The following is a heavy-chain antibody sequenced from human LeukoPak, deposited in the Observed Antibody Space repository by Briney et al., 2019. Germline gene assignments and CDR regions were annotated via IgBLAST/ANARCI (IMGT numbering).Heavy chain of an antibody. D-gene: IGHD6-13*01. CDR1: GGSINGYY. CDR2: ISYSGST. V-gene: IGHV4-59*08. CDR3: ARHGSSYSFDC. J-gene: IGHJ4*02. Sequence: SQRLSLTCTVSGGSINGYYWSGIRQPPGKGLEWIDYISYSGSTNYNPSLKSRVTMSVDTSKNQFSLRLSSVTAADTAVYYCARHGSSYSFDCWGQGTLVTVSS.